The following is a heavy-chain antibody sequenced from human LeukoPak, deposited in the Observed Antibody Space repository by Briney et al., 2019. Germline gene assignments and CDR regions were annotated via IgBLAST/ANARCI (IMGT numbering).Heavy chain of an antibody. V-gene: IGHV3-74*01. CDR1: GFTVSSNY. D-gene: IGHD1-26*01. CDR3: ARNPELYFDY. Sequence: QSGGSLRLSCAASGFTVSSNYMSWVRLAPGKGLAWVSRINSDGSSTSYADSVKGRFTISRDNAKNTLYLQMNSLRAEDTAVYYCARNPELYFDYWGQGTLVTVSS. J-gene: IGHJ4*02. CDR2: INSDGSST.